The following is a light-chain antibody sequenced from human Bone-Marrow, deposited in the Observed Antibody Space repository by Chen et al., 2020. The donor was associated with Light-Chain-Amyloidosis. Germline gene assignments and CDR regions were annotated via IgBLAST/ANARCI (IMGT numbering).Light chain of an antibody. Sequence: EIVLTQSPGPLSLSPGEGANLSCRASQTISSNYLTWYQQKFGQAPRLLIYGSSSRTTGIPDRFTVSGSVTDFTLTINRLEPEDFAMYYCQQYGTSPLTFGGGTKVEIK. J-gene: IGKJ4*01. CDR3: QQYGTSPLT. CDR2: GSS. CDR1: QTISSNY. V-gene: IGKV3-20*01.